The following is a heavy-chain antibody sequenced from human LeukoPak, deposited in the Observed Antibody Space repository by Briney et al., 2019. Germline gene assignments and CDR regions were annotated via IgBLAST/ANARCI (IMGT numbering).Heavy chain of an antibody. CDR3: ARGNSDPHYYDSSGQLAPD. CDR1: GASLSGYY. D-gene: IGHD3-22*01. J-gene: IGHJ4*02. CDR2: INHSGST. V-gene: IGHV4-34*01. Sequence: PSETLSLTCAVYGASLSGYYWSWIRQPPGKGLEWIGEINHSGSTNYNPSLKSRVTISVDTSKNQFSLKLRSVTAADTAVYYCARGNSDPHYYDSSGQLAPDWGQGTLVTVSS.